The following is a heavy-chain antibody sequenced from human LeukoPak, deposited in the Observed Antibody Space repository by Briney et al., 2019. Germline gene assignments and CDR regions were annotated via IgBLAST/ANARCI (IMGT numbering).Heavy chain of an antibody. Sequence: GESLKISCKGSVDPFSTYWIGWARQKPGKGLDWMGIIYLGDSDTRYSPSFQGQVTISADKSITTAYLEWTSLLASDTAVYYCVRVEQLSPHFYYGMHIWGQGTAVTVSS. V-gene: IGHV5-51*01. CDR1: VDPFSTYW. CDR2: IYLGDSDT. CDR3: VRVEQLSPHFYYGMHI. J-gene: IGHJ6*02. D-gene: IGHD6-13*01.